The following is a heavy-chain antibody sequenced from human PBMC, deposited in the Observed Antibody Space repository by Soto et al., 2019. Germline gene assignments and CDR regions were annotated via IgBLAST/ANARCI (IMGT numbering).Heavy chain of an antibody. CDR2: IYYTGNN. J-gene: IGHJ4*02. Sequence: QVHLQESGPGLVKPSQTLSLSCTVSGDSISSPHYYWTWIRQPPGKGLEWVGYIYYTGNNFYNPALKSRVAVSVDRSTTQFSLKLASVTDADTAVYFCAREPKQNYDSSPWNGGFDSGGPGTLVTVSS. V-gene: IGHV4-30-4*01. CDR3: AREPKQNYDSSPWNGGFDS. CDR1: GDSISSPHYY. D-gene: IGHD3-22*01.